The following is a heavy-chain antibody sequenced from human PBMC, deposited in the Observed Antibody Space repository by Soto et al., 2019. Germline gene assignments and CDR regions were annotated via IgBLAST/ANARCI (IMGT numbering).Heavy chain of an antibody. CDR2: IWYDGSNK. CDR1: GFTFSSYG. V-gene: IGHV3-33*01. D-gene: IGHD2-2*01. J-gene: IGHJ6*02. CDR3: ARDRGGETGSTSCYWGAYCHYYYYGMDV. Sequence: GGSLRLSCAASGFTFSSYGMHWVRQAPGKGLEWVAVIWYDGSNKYYADSVKGRFTISRDNSKNTLYLQMNSLRAEDTAVYYCARDRGGETGSTSCYWGAYCHYYYYGMDVWGQGTTVTVSS.